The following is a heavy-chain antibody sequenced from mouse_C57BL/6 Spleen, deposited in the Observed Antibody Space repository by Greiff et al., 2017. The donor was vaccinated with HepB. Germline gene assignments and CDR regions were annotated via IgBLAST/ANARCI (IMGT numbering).Heavy chain of an antibody. J-gene: IGHJ1*03. CDR2: IYPGSGST. CDR3: ARENYDYEGFDV. Sequence: QVQLQQPGAELVNPGASVKMSCKASGYTFTSYWITWVKQRPGQGLEWIGDIYPGSGSTNYNEKFKSKATLTVDTSSSTAYMQLSSLTSEDSAVYYCARENYDYEGFDVWGTGTTVTVSS. V-gene: IGHV1-55*01. CDR1: GYTFTSYW. D-gene: IGHD2-4*01.